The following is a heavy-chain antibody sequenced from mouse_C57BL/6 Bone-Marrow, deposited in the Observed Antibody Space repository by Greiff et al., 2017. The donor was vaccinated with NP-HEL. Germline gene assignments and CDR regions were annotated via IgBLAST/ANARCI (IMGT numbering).Heavy chain of an antibody. J-gene: IGHJ4*01. D-gene: IGHD2-1*01. CDR2: ISSGGSYT. CDR1: GFTFSSYG. V-gene: IGHV5-6*01. Sequence: EVQLVESGGDLVKPGGSLKLSCAASGFTFSSYGMSWVRQTPDKRLEWVATISSGGSYTYYLDSVKGRFTISRDNAKNTLYLQMSSLKSEDTAMYYCARRNYDYAMDYWGQGPSVTVSS. CDR3: ARRNYDYAMDY.